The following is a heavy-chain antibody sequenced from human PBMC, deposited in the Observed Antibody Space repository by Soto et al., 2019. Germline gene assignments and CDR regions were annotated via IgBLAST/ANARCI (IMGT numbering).Heavy chain of an antibody. Sequence: QVQLQESGPGQVKPPETLSLKCTISGGSISVYYWSWIRQPPGQALEWIGYIYDSGSPYYNPSLRSRVIISADTSKNQISLELTSATAADTAVYYCARVVGSSPPRYWGLGTLVTVSS. D-gene: IGHD1-26*01. J-gene: IGHJ4*02. V-gene: IGHV4-59*01. CDR1: GGSISVYY. CDR2: IYDSGSP. CDR3: ARVVGSSPPRY.